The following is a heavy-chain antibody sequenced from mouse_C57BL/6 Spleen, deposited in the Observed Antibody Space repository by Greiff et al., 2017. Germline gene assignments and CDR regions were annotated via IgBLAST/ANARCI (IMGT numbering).Heavy chain of an antibody. CDR3: TRQLRLYAMDY. CDR2: IYPGSGST. Sequence: QVQLQQPGAELVKPGASVKMSCKASGYTFTSYWITWVKQRTGQGLEWIGDIYPGSGSTNYNEKFKSKVTLTVDTAISTAYMQISRLTSEDTAVYYCTRQLRLYAMDYWGKGTSVTVSS. J-gene: IGHJ4*01. CDR1: GYTFTSYW. D-gene: IGHD3-2*02. V-gene: IGHV1-55*01.